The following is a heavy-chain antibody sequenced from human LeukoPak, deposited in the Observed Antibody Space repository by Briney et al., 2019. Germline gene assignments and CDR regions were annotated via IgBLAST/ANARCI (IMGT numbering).Heavy chain of an antibody. V-gene: IGHV4-39*01. D-gene: IGHD4-11*01. CDR2: TFYSGST. CDR1: GGSISSSSYY. CDR3: ASLTTLSTYDYYSMDV. Sequence: SETPSLTCTVSGGSISSSSYYWGWIRQPPGTGLEWIGSTFYSGSTYYYPSLKSRVTISVDTSKNQFSLKLSSVTAADTAVYYCASLTTLSTYDYYSMDVWGKGTTVTVSS. J-gene: IGHJ6*03.